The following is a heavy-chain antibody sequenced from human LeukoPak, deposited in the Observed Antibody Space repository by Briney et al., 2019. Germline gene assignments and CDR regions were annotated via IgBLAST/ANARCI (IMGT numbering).Heavy chain of an antibody. CDR3: AKDPGGFIAAAGPFDY. J-gene: IGHJ4*02. CDR1: GFTVSSNY. CDR2: IYSGGST. V-gene: IGHV3-53*05. Sequence: QPGGSLRLSCAASGFTVSSNYMSWVRQAPGKGLEWVSVIYSGGSTYYADSVKGRFTISRDNSKNTLYLQMNSLRAEDTAVYYCAKDPGGFIAAAGPFDYWGQGTLVTVSS. D-gene: IGHD6-13*01.